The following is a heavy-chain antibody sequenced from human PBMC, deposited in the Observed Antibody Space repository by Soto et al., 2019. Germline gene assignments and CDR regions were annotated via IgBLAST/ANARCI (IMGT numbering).Heavy chain of an antibody. CDR3: AKDDVSGDGLWLVSD. Sequence: DAQLLESGGGLVQPGGSLKLSCVASGFSFDKYAMIWVRQAPGKGQEWVSGITGSGRSIQYTASVKGRFTISRDNSKNTVYLQMDYLRAEDTAMYYCAKDDVSGDGLWLVSDWGQGTPVTVS. J-gene: IGHJ4*02. V-gene: IGHV3-23*01. CDR2: ITGSGRSI. D-gene: IGHD2-21*02. CDR1: GFSFDKYA.